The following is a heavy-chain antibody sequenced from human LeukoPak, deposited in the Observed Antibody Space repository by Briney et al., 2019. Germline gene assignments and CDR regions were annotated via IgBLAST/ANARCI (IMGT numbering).Heavy chain of an antibody. Sequence: GGSLRLSCAASGFTFSSYAMSWVRQAPGKGLEWVSAISGSGGSTYYADSVKGRFTISRDSSKNTLFLLMNSLRAEDTAVYYCAKDRDSYGLFDYWGQGILVTVSS. CDR2: ISGSGGST. CDR3: AKDRDSYGLFDY. V-gene: IGHV3-23*01. D-gene: IGHD5-18*01. J-gene: IGHJ4*02. CDR1: GFTFSSYA.